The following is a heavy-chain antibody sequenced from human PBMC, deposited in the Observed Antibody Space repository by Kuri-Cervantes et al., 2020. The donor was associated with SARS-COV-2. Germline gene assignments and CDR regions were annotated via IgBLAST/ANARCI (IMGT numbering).Heavy chain of an antibody. CDR2: IHGSGGA. V-gene: IGHV4-34*01. J-gene: IGHJ4*02. CDR3: GSPAGGYKSGFDSLGF. Sequence: SETLSLTCTFSGVSFRGYYWSWVRQPPGKGLEWIGEIHGSGGATYNSSLKSRVTSSVDASKNQFSLRLTSVTAADTAVYYCGSPAGGYKSGFDSLGFWGQGTLVTVSS. D-gene: IGHD5-18*01. CDR1: GVSFRGYY.